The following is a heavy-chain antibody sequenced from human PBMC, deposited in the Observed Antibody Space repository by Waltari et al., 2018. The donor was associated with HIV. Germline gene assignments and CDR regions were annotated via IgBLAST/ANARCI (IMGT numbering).Heavy chain of an antibody. CDR3: TRVGFGSGTYYFPGGY. Sequence: QVQLVQSGAEVKSPGDSVKVSCKASGYTFTGYYIHWVRQAPGQGLEWMGWINPNSGDTNYAHKFQGRVIMTRDTSINTVYMELSRLTSDDTAVYYCTRVGFGSGTYYFPGGYWGQGTLVTVSS. J-gene: IGHJ4*02. CDR1: GYTFTGYY. V-gene: IGHV1-2*07. CDR2: INPNSGDT. D-gene: IGHD3-10*01.